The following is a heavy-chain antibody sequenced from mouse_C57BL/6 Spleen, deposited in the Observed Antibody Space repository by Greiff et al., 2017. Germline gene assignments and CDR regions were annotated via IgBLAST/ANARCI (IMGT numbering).Heavy chain of an antibody. CDR1: GYAFSSYW. D-gene: IGHD2-3*01. J-gene: IGHJ3*01. V-gene: IGHV1-80*01. CDR3: ARSDGYWFAY. Sequence: VKLMESGAELVKPGASVKISCKASGYAFSSYWMNWVKQRPGKGLEWIGQIYPGDGDTNYNGKFKGKATLTADKSSSTAYMQLSSLTSEDSAVYFCARSDGYWFAYWGQGTLVTVSA. CDR2: IYPGDGDT.